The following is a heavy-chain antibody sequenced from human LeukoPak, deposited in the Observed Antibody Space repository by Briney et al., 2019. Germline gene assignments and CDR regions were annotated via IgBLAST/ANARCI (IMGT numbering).Heavy chain of an antibody. CDR2: IIPLFQTT. CDR1: GGTFTSST. CDR3: ARGPMTTAPLEY. D-gene: IGHD4-17*01. J-gene: IGHJ4*02. Sequence: SVKVSCKASGGTFTSSTISWVRQAPGQGHEWMGRIIPLFQTTKYAPKLQGRVTITADKSTSTAYMEVSSLTSEDTAVYYCARGPMTTAPLEYWGQGTLVTVSS. V-gene: IGHV1-69*08.